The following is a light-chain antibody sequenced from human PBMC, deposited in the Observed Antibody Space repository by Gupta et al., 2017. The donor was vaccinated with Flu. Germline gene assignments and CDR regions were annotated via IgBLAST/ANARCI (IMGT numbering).Light chain of an antibody. J-gene: IGLJ2*01. CDR3: VPFKETAGTGL. CDR2: DTD. V-gene: IGLV8-61*01. Sequence: TVTCGLTSGSVSTNNYPSWYRQTPGQAPRTLMYDTDSRASGVSDRFSGSVVGSKAALTITGVQADDEADYFCVPFKETAGTGLFGGGTKLTVL. CDR1: SGSVSTNNY.